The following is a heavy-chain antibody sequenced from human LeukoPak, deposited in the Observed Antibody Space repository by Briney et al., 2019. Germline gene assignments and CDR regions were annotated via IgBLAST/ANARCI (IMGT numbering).Heavy chain of an antibody. CDR1: GYTFTSYA. CDR2: INTNTGNP. Sequence: ASVKVSCKASGYTFTSYAMNWVRQAPGQGLEWMGWINTNTGNPTYAQGFTGRFVFSLDTSVSTAYLQISSLKAEDTAVYYCARARPRGNDFWSGYFRALDYWGQGTLVTVSS. D-gene: IGHD3-3*01. V-gene: IGHV7-4-1*02. J-gene: IGHJ4*02. CDR3: ARARPRGNDFWSGYFRALDY.